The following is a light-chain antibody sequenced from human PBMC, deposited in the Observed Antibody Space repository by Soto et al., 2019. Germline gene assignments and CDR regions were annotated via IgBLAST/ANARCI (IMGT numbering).Light chain of an antibody. CDR1: TNDVGYYNL. V-gene: IGLV2-14*02. CDR2: EDD. Sequence: QSALTQPASVSGSPGQSITISCIGVTNDVGYYNLVSWYQQLPGQAPRLIIYEDDKRPSGVSDRFSGSRSGNTASLTVSGLQAEDEADYYCSSFAGSPVVFGGGTKLTVL. J-gene: IGLJ2*01. CDR3: SSFAGSPVV.